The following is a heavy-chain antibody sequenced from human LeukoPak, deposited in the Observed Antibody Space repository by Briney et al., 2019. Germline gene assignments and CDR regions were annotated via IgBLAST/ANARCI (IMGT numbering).Heavy chain of an antibody. D-gene: IGHD3-9*01. J-gene: IGHJ4*02. CDR2: MKQDGSQK. V-gene: IGHV3-7*01. Sequence: TGGSLRLSCAASGFSFSSFWMSWVRQAPGKGLEWVANMKQDGSQKHYVDSVKGRFTISRDNAKNSLYLQMNSLRAEDTAVYYCARDNDLLRYFDWPLDYWGQGTLVTVSS. CDR3: ARDNDLLRYFDWPLDY. CDR1: GFSFSSFW.